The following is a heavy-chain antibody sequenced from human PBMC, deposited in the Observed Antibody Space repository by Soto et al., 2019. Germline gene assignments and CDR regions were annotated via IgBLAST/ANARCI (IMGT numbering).Heavy chain of an antibody. D-gene: IGHD4-17*01. CDR3: ARDPIGDYDNYFGY. CDR1: GGTFSSYT. CDR2: IIPILGTA. J-gene: IGHJ4*02. V-gene: IGHV1-69*08. Sequence: GASVKVSCKASGGTFSSYTISWVRQAPGQGLEWMGRIIPILGTANYAQKFQGRVTITADNSTSTAYMELSSLRSEDTAVYYCARDPIGDYDNYFGYWGQGTLVTVSS.